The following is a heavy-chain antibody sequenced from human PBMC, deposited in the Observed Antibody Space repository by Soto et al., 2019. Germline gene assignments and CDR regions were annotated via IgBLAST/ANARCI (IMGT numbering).Heavy chain of an antibody. CDR1: GFTFSSYA. J-gene: IGHJ4*02. CDR3: GRGVNTATTGSDY. D-gene: IGHD4-17*01. CDR2: ISGNGGST. Sequence: EVQLLESGGGLVQPGGALRLSCAASGFTFSSYAMNWVRQAPGKGLEWVSAISGNGGSTYYADSVKGRFIISRDSSKNTLYLQMNSLRAEDTAIYYCGRGVNTATTGSDYWGPGTLVTVSS. V-gene: IGHV3-23*01.